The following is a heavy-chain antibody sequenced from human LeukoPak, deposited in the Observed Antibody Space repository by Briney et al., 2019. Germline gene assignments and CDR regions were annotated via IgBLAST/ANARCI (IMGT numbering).Heavy chain of an antibody. J-gene: IGHJ4*02. Sequence: GGSLRLSCAASEFTFSSYSMNWVRQAPGKGLEWVSSISSSSSYIYYADSVKGRFTISRDNAKNSLYLQMNSLRAEDTAVYYCAREQGYSSSYDYWGQGTLVTVSS. V-gene: IGHV3-21*01. CDR3: AREQGYSSSYDY. CDR2: ISSSSSYI. D-gene: IGHD6-6*01. CDR1: EFTFSSYS.